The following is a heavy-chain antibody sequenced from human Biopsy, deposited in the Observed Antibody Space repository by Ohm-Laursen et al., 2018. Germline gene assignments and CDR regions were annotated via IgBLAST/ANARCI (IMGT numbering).Heavy chain of an antibody. CDR2: LWYDGTNK. V-gene: IGHV3-33*06. CDR1: GFSFSSYG. J-gene: IGHJ5*02. D-gene: IGHD3-16*01. Sequence: SLRLSCAASGFSFSSYGMHWVRQAPGKGLEWVAVLWYDGTNKYYADSVKGRFTISRDNSKNTLYPQMNSLRAEDTAVYYCAKGYGPDNWFDPWGQGTLVTVSS. CDR3: AKGYGPDNWFDP.